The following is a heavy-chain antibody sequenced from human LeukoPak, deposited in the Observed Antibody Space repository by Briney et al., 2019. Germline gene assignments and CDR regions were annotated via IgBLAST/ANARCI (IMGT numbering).Heavy chain of an antibody. CDR2: ISGSTTYT. Sequence: GGSLRLPCEASGFTFSSFAMTWVRQAPGKGLEWVSYISGSTTYTTYADSVKGRFTISRDNAKNSLYLQMNSLRGEDTAVYYCARLGSIAAAGTPDYWGQGTLVTVSS. J-gene: IGHJ4*02. CDR3: ARLGSIAAAGTPDY. CDR1: GFTFSSFA. V-gene: IGHV3-21*05. D-gene: IGHD6-13*01.